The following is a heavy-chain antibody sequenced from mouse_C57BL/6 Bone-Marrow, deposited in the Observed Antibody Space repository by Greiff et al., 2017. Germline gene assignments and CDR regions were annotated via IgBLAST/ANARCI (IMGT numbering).Heavy chain of an antibody. Sequence: QVQLQQPGAELVMPGASVKLSCKASAYTFTSYWMHWVKQRPGQGLEWIGEIDPSDSYTNYTQKFKGKSTLTVDKSSSTAYMQLSSLTSEDSAVYYCARIEAFYYGYFDYWGQGTTLTVSS. J-gene: IGHJ2*01. CDR1: AYTFTSYW. V-gene: IGHV1-69*01. CDR3: ARIEAFYYGYFDY. D-gene: IGHD1-1*01. CDR2: IDPSDSYT.